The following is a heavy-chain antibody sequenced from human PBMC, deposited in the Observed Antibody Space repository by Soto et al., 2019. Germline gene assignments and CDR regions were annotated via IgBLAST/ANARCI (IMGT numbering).Heavy chain of an antibody. CDR1: GGTFSGYR. D-gene: IGHD6-19*01. V-gene: IGHV1-69*08. CDR2: IIPILGST. CDR3: ASTRSVAVPGSFDY. Sequence: ASVKVPCKASGGTFSGYRFSWVRQAPGQGLEWMGGIIPILGSTNYAQRFQGRVTITADKSTSTAYMELSSLRSEDTAVYYCASTRSVAVPGSFDYWGQGTLVTVSS. J-gene: IGHJ4*02.